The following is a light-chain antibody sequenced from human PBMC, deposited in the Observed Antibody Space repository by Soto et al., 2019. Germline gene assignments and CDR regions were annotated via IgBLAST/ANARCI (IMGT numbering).Light chain of an antibody. CDR1: QSVSSN. J-gene: IGKJ1*01. Sequence: EIVMTQSSATLSVSPGERATLSCRARQSVSSNLAWYQQKPGQAPRLLIYGASTRATGIPARFSGSGSGTEFTLTISSLQSEDFAVYYCQQYNNWPRTFGQGTKV. V-gene: IGKV3-15*01. CDR3: QQYNNWPRT. CDR2: GAS.